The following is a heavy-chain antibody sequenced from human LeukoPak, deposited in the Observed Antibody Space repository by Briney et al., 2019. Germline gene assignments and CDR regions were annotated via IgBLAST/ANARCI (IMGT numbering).Heavy chain of an antibody. CDR1: GGTFSSHT. CDR3: ARGGTGADFDY. J-gene: IGHJ4*02. V-gene: IGHV1-69*02. CDR2: IIPILGIA. D-gene: IGHD1-26*01. Sequence: ASVKVSCKASGGTFSSHTISWVRQAPGQGLEWMGRIIPILGIANYAQKLQGRVTMTTDTSTSTAYMELRSLRSDDTAVYYCARGGTGADFDYWGQGTLVTVSS.